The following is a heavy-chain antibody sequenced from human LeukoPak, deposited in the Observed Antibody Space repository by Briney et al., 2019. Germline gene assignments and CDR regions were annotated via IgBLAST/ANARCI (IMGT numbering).Heavy chain of an antibody. V-gene: IGHV3-30*03. CDR3: ASPWGKRGVDQLLLGY. Sequence: GGSLRLSCAASGFTFSSYGMHWVRQAPGKGLEWVAVISYDGSNKYYADSVKGRFTISRDNSKNTLYLQMNSLRAEDTAVYYCASPWGKRGVDQLLLGYWGQGTLVTVSS. CDR1: GFTFSSYG. CDR2: ISYDGSNK. D-gene: IGHD2-2*01. J-gene: IGHJ4*02.